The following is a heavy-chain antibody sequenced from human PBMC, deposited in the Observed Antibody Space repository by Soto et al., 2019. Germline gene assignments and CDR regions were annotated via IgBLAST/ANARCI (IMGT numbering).Heavy chain of an antibody. V-gene: IGHV3-33*01. D-gene: IGHD3-22*01. CDR3: ARDGPAYYYDSSGYYWGFDL. J-gene: IGHJ2*01. Sequence: GGSLRLSCAASGFTFSSYGMHWVRQAPGKGLEWVAVIWYDGSNKYYADSVKGRFTISRDNSKNTLYLQMNSLRAEDTAVYYCARDGPAYYYDSSGYYWGFDLWGRGTLVTVS. CDR1: GFTFSSYG. CDR2: IWYDGSNK.